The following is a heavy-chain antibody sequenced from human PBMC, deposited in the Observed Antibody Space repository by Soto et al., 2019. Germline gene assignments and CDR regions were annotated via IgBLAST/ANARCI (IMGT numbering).Heavy chain of an antibody. V-gene: IGHV1-8*01. J-gene: IGHJ5*02. CDR1: GYTFTSYD. Sequence: QVQLVQSGAEVKKPGASVKVSCKSSGYTFTSYDIHWVRQATGPGLEWMGWMNPNSGNTGYAQKFQCRVTMTRNTSISTAYMELSSLRSENTVVYYCARERANRLDPLGQGTLVNVSS. CDR2: MNPNSGNT. CDR3: ARERANRLDP.